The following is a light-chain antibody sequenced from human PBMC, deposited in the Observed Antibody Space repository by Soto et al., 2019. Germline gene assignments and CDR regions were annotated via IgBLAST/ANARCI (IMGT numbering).Light chain of an antibody. V-gene: IGLV2-14*01. CDR3: SSYASSSTVI. CDR2: EVS. Sequence: QSALTQPASVSGSPGQSITISCTGTSSDVGGYNYVSWYQQHPGKAPQLMIYEVSNRPSGVSNRFSCSKSGNTASLTISGLQTEDEADYYCSSYASSSTVIFGGGTKLTVL. J-gene: IGLJ2*01. CDR1: SSDVGGYNY.